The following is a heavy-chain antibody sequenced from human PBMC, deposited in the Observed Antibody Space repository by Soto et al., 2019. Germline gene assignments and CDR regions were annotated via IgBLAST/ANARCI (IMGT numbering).Heavy chain of an antibody. J-gene: IGHJ6*03. CDR1: GFTFSSYW. D-gene: IGHD5-12*01. Sequence: PGGSLRLSCAASGFTFSSYWMHWVRQAPGKGLVWVSRINSDGSSTSYADSVKGRFTISRDNAKNTLYLQMNSLRAEDTAVYYCARGQGRTNIVATVRYYYYMDVWGKGNPVTVSS. CDR2: INSDGSST. V-gene: IGHV3-74*01. CDR3: ARGQGRTNIVATVRYYYYMDV.